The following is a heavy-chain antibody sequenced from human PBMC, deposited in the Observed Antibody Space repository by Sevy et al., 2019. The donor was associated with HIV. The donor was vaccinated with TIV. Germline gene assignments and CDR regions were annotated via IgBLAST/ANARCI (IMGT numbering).Heavy chain of an antibody. CDR3: ARKMELLVPDY. D-gene: IGHD2-21*02. Sequence: GGALRLSCTASGFIFSNYNMNWVRQAPGKGLEWVSYIRSSSNDIYYAESVKGRCTISRDNAKNSQYLQMNSLRAEDTAVYYCARKMELLVPDYWGQGTLVTVSS. J-gene: IGHJ4*02. V-gene: IGHV3-21*01. CDR1: GFIFSNYN. CDR2: IRSSSNDI.